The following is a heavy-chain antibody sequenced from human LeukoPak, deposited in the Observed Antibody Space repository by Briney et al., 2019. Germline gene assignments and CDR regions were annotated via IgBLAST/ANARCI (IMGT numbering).Heavy chain of an antibody. Sequence: PSETLSLTCTVSGGSISSYCWSWIRQPPGKGLEWIGYIYYSGSTNYTPSLKSRVTISVDTSKNQFSLKLSSVTAADTAVYYCARVRRRKGITMVRGANDAFDIWGQGTMVTVSS. CDR2: IYYSGST. CDR1: GGSISSYC. J-gene: IGHJ3*02. D-gene: IGHD3-10*01. V-gene: IGHV4-59*01. CDR3: ARVRRRKGITMVRGANDAFDI.